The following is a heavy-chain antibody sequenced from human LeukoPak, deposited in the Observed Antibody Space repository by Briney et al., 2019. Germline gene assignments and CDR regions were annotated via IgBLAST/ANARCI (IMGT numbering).Heavy chain of an antibody. V-gene: IGHV3-48*01. CDR3: ARDYYDSNGYYYGGY. CDR2: ISDSSSTI. J-gene: IGHJ4*02. Sequence: GGSLRHSCAASGFTFSSYSMNWVRQAPGKGLEWVSYISDSSSTIYYADSVRGRFTISRDNAKNSLYLQMNSLRAEDTAVYYCARDYYDSNGYYYGGYWGQGTLVTVSS. CDR1: GFTFSSYS. D-gene: IGHD3-22*01.